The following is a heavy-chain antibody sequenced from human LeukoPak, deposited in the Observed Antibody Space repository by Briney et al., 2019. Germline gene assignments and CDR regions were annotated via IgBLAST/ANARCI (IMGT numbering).Heavy chain of an antibody. CDR2: ISSSSSYI. D-gene: IGHD5-18*01. CDR3: ARGGGYSYGDFDY. V-gene: IGHV3-21*01. Sequence: PGGSLRLSCAASGFTFSSYWMHWVRQAPGKGLEWVSSISSSSSYIYYADSVKGRFTISRDNAKNSLYLQMNSLRAKDTAVYYCARGGGYSYGDFDYWGQGTLVTVSS. CDR1: GFTFSSYW. J-gene: IGHJ4*02.